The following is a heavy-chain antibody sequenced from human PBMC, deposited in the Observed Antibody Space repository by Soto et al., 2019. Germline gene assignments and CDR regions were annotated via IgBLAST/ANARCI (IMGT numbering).Heavy chain of an antibody. CDR2: ISGSAATT. D-gene: IGHD2-15*01. CDR3: ARGPRYCSGYSCDYYMDV. CDR1: GFTFSSYA. Sequence: SGGGLVQPGGSLRLSCAASGFTFSSYAMSWVRQAPGKGLEWVSAISGSAATTFYADSVKGRFTVSRDNSKNTLYLQMNSLRAEDTAVYYCARGPRYCSGYSCDYYMDVWGKGTTVTVSS. J-gene: IGHJ6*03. V-gene: IGHV3-23*01.